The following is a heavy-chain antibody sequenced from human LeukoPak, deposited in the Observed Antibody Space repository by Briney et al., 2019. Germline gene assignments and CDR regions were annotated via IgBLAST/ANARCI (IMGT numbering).Heavy chain of an antibody. CDR2: ISYDGSTK. CDR3: AKDSRYFQH. Sequence: GGSLRLSCTASGFTFSTYGMHWVRQAPGKGLEWVTLISYDGSTKYYSDSVKGRFTLSRDNSKNTLYLQMNSLRAEDTAVYYCAKDSRYFQHWGQGTLVTVSS. V-gene: IGHV3-30*18. J-gene: IGHJ1*01. CDR1: GFTFSTYG.